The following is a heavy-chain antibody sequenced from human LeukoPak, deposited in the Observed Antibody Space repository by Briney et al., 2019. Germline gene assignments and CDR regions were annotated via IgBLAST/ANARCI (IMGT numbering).Heavy chain of an antibody. CDR3: ARASMAAAGSLNWFDP. CDR2: ISGSGGST. J-gene: IGHJ5*02. CDR1: GFTFSSYA. D-gene: IGHD6-13*01. Sequence: GGSLRLSCAASGFTFSSYAMSWVRQAPGKGLEWVSAISGSGGSTYYADSVKGRFTISRDNSKNTLYLQMNSLRAEDTAVYYCARASMAAAGSLNWFDPWGQGTLVTVSS. V-gene: IGHV3-23*01.